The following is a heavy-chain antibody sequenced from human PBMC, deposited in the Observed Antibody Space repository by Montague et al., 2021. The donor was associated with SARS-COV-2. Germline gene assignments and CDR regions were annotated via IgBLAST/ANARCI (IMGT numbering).Heavy chain of an antibody. CDR2: ISSSSTYT. Sequence: SLRLSCAASGLSFSDYYMSWIRQAPGKGLEWLSYISSSSTYTNYADSVKGRFTISRDNAKNSLYLQMNSLRAEDTAVYYCARDVAMAYYYYGMDVWGQGTTVTVSS. J-gene: IGHJ6*02. D-gene: IGHD5-24*01. CDR3: ARDVAMAYYYYGMDV. CDR1: GLSFSDYY. V-gene: IGHV3-11*06.